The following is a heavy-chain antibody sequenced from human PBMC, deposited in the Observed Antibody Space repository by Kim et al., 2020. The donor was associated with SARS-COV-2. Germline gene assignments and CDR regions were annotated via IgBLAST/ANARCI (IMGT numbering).Heavy chain of an antibody. D-gene: IGHD1-26*01. V-gene: IGHV1-8*01. J-gene: IGHJ4*02. Sequence: ASVKVSCKASGYTFTSYDINWVRQATGQGLEWMGWMNPNSGNTGYAQKFQGRVTMTRNTSKSTAYMELSSLRSEDTAVYYCASSIVGATTGIDYWGQGTLVTVSS. CDR3: ASSIVGATTGIDY. CDR2: MNPNSGNT. CDR1: GYTFTSYD.